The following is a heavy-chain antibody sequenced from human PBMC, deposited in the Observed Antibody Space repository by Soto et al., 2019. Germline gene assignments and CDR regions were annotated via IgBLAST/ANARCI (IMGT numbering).Heavy chain of an antibody. Sequence: GGSLRLSCAASGFTFSSYAMHWVRQAPGKGLEWVAAISDDGSNKYYADSGKGRFTISRANSKNTLYLQMNSLRAEDTAVYYCAKDLLRYCSSTSCYAPDYWGQGTLVTVSS. V-gene: IGHV3-30*18. J-gene: IGHJ4*02. CDR3: AKDLLRYCSSTSCYAPDY. CDR2: ISDDGSNK. CDR1: GFTFSSYA. D-gene: IGHD2-2*01.